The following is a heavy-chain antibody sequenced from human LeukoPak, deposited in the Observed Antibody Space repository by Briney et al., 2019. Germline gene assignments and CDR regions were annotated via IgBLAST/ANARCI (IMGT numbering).Heavy chain of an antibody. J-gene: IGHJ4*02. CDR2: IYHSGST. D-gene: IGHD5-12*01. V-gene: IGHV4-30-2*01. CDR1: GGSISSGGYS. CDR3: ARGGVVATI. Sequence: SETLSLTCAVSGGSISSGGYSWSWIRQPPGKGLEWIGYIYHSGSTYYNPSLKSRVTISVDRSKSQFSLKLSSVTAADTAVYYCARGGVVATIWGQGTLVTVSS.